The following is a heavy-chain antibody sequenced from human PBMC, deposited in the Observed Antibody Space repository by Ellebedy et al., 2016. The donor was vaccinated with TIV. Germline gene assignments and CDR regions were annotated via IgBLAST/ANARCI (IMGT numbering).Heavy chain of an antibody. CDR2: ISYDGSNK. CDR3: ARAGGIVVVPAPMDV. V-gene: IGHV3-30*03. J-gene: IGHJ6*02. Sequence: GESLKISCAASGFTFSSYGMHWVRQAPGKGLEWVAVISYDGSNKYYADSVKGRFTISRDNSKNTLYLQMNSLRAEDTAVYYCARAGGIVVVPAPMDVWGQGTTVTVSS. D-gene: IGHD2-2*01. CDR1: GFTFSSYG.